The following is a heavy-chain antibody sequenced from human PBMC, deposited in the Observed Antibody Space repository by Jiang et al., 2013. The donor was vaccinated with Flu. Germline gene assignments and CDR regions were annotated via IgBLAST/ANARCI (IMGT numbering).Heavy chain of an antibody. Sequence: GLVKPSETLSLTCTVSGGSISSSSYYWGWIRQPPGKGLEWIGSIYYSGSTYYNPSLKSRVTISVDTSKNQFSLKLSSVTAADTAVYYCARQPILLWFGESNFDYWGQGTLVTVSS. CDR3: ARQPILLWFGESNFDY. CDR1: GGSISSSSYY. J-gene: IGHJ4*02. V-gene: IGHV4-39*01. D-gene: IGHD3-10*01. CDR2: IYYSGST.